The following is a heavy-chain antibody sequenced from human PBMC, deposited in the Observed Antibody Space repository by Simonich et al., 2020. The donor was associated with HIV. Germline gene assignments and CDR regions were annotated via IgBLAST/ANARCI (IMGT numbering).Heavy chain of an antibody. Sequence: QVQLVQSGAEVKKPGASVKVSCKASGYTFTGFYMHWVRQAPGQGLEGLGRSNPNIGGTDYAQNFQGRVTLTSDTSISTAYMELSGLRSDDTAVYYCASGMMGFDYWGQGTLVTVSS. V-gene: IGHV1-2*06. D-gene: IGHD3-16*01. CDR2: SNPNIGGT. J-gene: IGHJ4*02. CDR1: GYTFTGFY. CDR3: ASGMMGFDY.